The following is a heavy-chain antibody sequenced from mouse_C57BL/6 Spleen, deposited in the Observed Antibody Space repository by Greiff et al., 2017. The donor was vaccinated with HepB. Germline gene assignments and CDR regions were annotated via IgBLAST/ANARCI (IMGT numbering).Heavy chain of an antibody. Sequence: QVQLQQSGPGLVQPSQSLSITCTVSGFSLTSYGVHWVRQPPGKGLEWLGVIWSGGSTDYNAAFISRLSISKDNSKSQVFFKMNSLQADDTAIYYCAKNAGDYYGSSPWYFDVWGTGTTVTVSS. CDR3: AKNAGDYYGSSPWYFDV. D-gene: IGHD1-1*01. V-gene: IGHV2-4*01. CDR2: IWSGGST. CDR1: GFSLTSYG. J-gene: IGHJ1*03.